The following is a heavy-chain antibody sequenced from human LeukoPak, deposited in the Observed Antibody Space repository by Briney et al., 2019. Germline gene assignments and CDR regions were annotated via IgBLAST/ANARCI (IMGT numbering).Heavy chain of an antibody. Sequence: GGSLRLSCAASGFTFSSYAMSWVRQAPGKGLEWVSAISGSGGSTYYADSVKGRFTISRDNSKNTLFLQMNTLRAEDTAVYYCAREVNYGFDCWGQGALVTVSS. D-gene: IGHD3-10*01. V-gene: IGHV3-23*01. J-gene: IGHJ5*01. CDR1: GFTFSSYA. CDR2: ISGSGGST. CDR3: AREVNYGFDC.